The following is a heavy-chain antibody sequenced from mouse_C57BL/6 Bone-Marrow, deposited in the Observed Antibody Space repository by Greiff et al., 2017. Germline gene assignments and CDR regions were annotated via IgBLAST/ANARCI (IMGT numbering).Heavy chain of an antibody. CDR3: ARSRRRYYLDY. J-gene: IGHJ2*01. Sequence: QVQLQQPGAELVKPGASVKLSCKASGYTFTSYWMHWVKQRPGRGLEWIGRIDPNSGGTKYNEKFKSKATLTVDKPSSTSYMQLSSLTSDDSAVDYYARSRRRYYLDYWGQGTTLTVSA. CDR2: IDPNSGGT. CDR1: GYTFTSYW. V-gene: IGHV1-72*01. D-gene: IGHD1-2*01.